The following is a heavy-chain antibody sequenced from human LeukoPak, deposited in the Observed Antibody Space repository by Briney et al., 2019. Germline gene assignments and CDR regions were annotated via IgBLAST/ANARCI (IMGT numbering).Heavy chain of an antibody. Sequence: ASVKVSCKASGYTFTGYYMPWVRQAPGQGLEWMGRINPNTGGTNCAQNFQGRVTLTRDTSISTAYMELSRLRSDDTAVYYCARDHLRGESAGGYHFDYWGQGTLVTVSS. V-gene: IGHV1-2*06. D-gene: IGHD3-16*02. CDR1: GYTFTGYY. J-gene: IGHJ4*02. CDR2: INPNTGGT. CDR3: ARDHLRGESAGGYHFDY.